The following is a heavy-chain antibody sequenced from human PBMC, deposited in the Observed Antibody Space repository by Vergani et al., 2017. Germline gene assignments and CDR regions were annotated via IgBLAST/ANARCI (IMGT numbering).Heavy chain of an antibody. CDR3: AREGAYPLAFDY. J-gene: IGHJ4*02. CDR1: GFTVSSNY. Sequence: EVQLVESGGGLVQPGGSLRLSCAASGFTVSSNYMSWVRQAPGKGLEWGGNRKQEGSEKYYVDSVKGRFTISRDNAKNSLYLQMNSLRAEDTAVYYSAREGAYPLAFDYWGEGTLVTVSS. CDR2: RKQEGSEK. V-gene: IGHV3-7*01. D-gene: IGHD2-2*01.